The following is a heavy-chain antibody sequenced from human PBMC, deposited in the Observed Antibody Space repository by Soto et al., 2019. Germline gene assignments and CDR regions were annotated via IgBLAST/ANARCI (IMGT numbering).Heavy chain of an antibody. CDR3: ARDKKWDYGDYYYMDV. Sequence: QVQLQESGPGLVKPSQTLSLACTVSGGSISSGDYYWSWIRQHPGKGLEWIGYIYYSGTTNYNPSLRCRVTISVDTSKNQFSLKLSSVTVADTAVYYCARDKKWDYGDYYYMDVWGKGTTVTVSS. V-gene: IGHV4-31*03. CDR2: IYYSGTT. D-gene: IGHD4-17*01. CDR1: GGSISSGDYY. J-gene: IGHJ6*03.